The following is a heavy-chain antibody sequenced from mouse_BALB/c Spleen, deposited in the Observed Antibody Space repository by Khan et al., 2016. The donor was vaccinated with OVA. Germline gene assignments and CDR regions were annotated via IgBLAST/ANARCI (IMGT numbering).Heavy chain of an antibody. V-gene: IGHV1-18*01. CDR3: ARDAGRY. CDR1: GYTFTENT. D-gene: IGHD3-3*01. CDR2: INPKNGVT. Sequence: EVQLQESGPELVKPGDSVKISCKTSGYTFTENTLHWVKQSHGKSLEWIGVINPKNGVTSYNQKFKGKVTLTVDKSSSTAYMEFRSLTSEDSAVYSCARDAGRYWGQGTSVTVSS. J-gene: IGHJ4*01.